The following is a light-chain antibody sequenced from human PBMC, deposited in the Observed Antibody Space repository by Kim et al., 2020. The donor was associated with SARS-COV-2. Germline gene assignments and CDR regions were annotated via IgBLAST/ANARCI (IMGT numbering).Light chain of an antibody. Sequence: WSPGERATLSCRASQSVGSSLLAWYQQKPGRAPRLLIYEAFKRVAGIPDRFSGSGSGTDFTLTISRPEPEDFAMYYCQQYGSSPYSFGQGTKLEI. CDR3: QQYGSSPYS. CDR2: EAF. V-gene: IGKV3-20*01. J-gene: IGKJ2*03. CDR1: QSVGSSL.